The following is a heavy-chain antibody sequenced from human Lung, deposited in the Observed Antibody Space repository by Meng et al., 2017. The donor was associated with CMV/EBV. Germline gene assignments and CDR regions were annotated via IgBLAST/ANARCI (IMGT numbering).Heavy chain of an antibody. D-gene: IGHD6-13*01. J-gene: IGHJ5*02. Sequence: SXTLSLXCTVSGGSLSSSYYWGWIRQPPGKGLEWIGSIYHSGSTYYNPSLKSRVAMSVDTSKNQFSLKLSSVTAADTAVYYCARGSQQPDGWFDPWGQGRLVTVSS. CDR3: ARGSQQPDGWFDP. V-gene: IGHV4-39*07. CDR2: IYHSGST. CDR1: GGSLSSSYY.